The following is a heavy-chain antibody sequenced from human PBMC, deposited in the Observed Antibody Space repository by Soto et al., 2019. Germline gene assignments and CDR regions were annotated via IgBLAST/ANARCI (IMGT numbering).Heavy chain of an antibody. J-gene: IGHJ4*02. CDR3: ATLRYDYSDYDFPDY. D-gene: IGHD4-17*01. CDR1: GYSFTSYW. CDR2: IYPGDSDT. Sequence: GESLKISCKGSGYSFTSYWIGWVRQMPGKGLEWMGIIYPGDSDTRYSPPFQGQVTISADKSISTAYLQWSSLKASDTAMYYCATLRYDYSDYDFPDYWGQGTLVTVSS. V-gene: IGHV5-51*01.